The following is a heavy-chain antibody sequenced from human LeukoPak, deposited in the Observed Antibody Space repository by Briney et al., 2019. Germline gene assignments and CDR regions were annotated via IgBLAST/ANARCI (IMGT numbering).Heavy chain of an antibody. CDR1: GGSISSTNYY. D-gene: IGHD3-22*01. J-gene: IGHJ3*02. CDR2: IYYSGST. Sequence: SETLSLTCAVSGGSISSTNYYWSWIRQPPGKGLEWIGYIYYSGSTNYNPSLKSRVTISVDTSKNQFSLKLSSVTAADTAVYYCARDFVTGDSSGVDIWGQGTMVTVSS. CDR3: ARDFVTGDSSGVDI. V-gene: IGHV4-61*01.